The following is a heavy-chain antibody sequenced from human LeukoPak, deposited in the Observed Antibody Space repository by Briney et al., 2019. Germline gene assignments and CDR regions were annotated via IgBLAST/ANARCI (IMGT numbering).Heavy chain of an antibody. V-gene: IGHV3-11*01. Sequence: PGGSLRLSCAASGFTFSDYYMSWVRQAPGKGLEWVSYISSSGSTIYYADSVKGRFTISRDNAKNSLYLQMNSLRAEDTAVYYCASSANLDYDSSGYQFDYWGQGTLVAVSS. CDR3: ASSANLDYDSSGYQFDY. D-gene: IGHD3-22*01. CDR1: GFTFSDYY. CDR2: ISSSGSTI. J-gene: IGHJ4*02.